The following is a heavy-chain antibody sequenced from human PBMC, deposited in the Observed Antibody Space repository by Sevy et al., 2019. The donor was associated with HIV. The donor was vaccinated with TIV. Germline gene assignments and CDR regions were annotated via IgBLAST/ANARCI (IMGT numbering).Heavy chain of an antibody. V-gene: IGHV3-30*18. CDR2: ISSDGNNQ. Sequence: GGSLRLSCSAFGFSFQAFGMHWVRQAPGKGPEWLAVISSDGNNQNYADSVKGRFTISRDNSKNTLYLQMNSLRAEDTALYYCAKGQTDYYDTSGPVDYWGQGTLVTVSS. CDR1: GFSFQAFG. CDR3: AKGQTDYYDTSGPVDY. D-gene: IGHD3-22*01. J-gene: IGHJ4*02.